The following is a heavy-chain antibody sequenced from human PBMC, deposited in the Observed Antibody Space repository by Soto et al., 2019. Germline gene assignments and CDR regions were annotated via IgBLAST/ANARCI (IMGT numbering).Heavy chain of an antibody. D-gene: IGHD3-10*01. Sequence: SETLSLTCTVSGGSISSYYWSWIRQPPGKGLEWIGYIYYSGSTNYNPSLKSRVTISVDTSKNQFSLKLSSVTAADTAVYYCARGRRRGSVYYYGMDVWGQGTTVTVSS. CDR2: IYYSGST. CDR3: ARGRRRGSVYYYGMDV. V-gene: IGHV4-59*12. CDR1: GGSISSYY. J-gene: IGHJ6*02.